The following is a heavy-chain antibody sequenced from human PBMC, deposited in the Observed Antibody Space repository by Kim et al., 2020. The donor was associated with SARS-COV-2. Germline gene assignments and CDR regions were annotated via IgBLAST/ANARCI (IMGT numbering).Heavy chain of an antibody. D-gene: IGHD6-13*01. Sequence: GESLKISCKGSGYSFTSYWISWVRQMPGKGLEWMGRIDPSDSYTNYSPSFQGHVTISADKSISTAYLQWSSLKASDTAMYYCARLSYSSSWATHCLDYWGQGTLVTVSS. J-gene: IGHJ4*02. CDR1: GYSFTSYW. V-gene: IGHV5-10-1*01. CDR2: IDPSDSYT. CDR3: ARLSYSSSWATHCLDY.